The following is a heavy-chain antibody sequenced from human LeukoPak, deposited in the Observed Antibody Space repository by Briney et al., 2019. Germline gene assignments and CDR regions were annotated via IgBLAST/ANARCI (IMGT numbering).Heavy chain of an antibody. V-gene: IGHV4-59*08. CDR1: GGSISTYY. CDR3: ARHWETSSWYVDY. J-gene: IGHJ4*02. CDR2: IYNSGST. D-gene: IGHD6-13*01. Sequence: PSETLSLTCTVSGGSISTYYWSWIRQPPGKGLEWIGYIYNSGSTNYNPSLKSRVTISVDTSKNQFSLKLSSVTAADTAVYYCARHWETSSWYVDYWGQGTLVTVSS.